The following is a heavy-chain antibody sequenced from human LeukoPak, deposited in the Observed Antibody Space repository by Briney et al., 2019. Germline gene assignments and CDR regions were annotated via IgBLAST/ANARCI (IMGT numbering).Heavy chain of an antibody. V-gene: IGHV4-59*01. J-gene: IGHJ4*02. D-gene: IGHD6-6*01. CDR3: ARRHVQYSSSSDRYYFDY. Sequence: WETLSLTCTVSGASISSYYWSWIRQPPGKGLEWIGYLDYSGSTKYNPSLKSRVTISVDTSKNQFSLRLSSVTAADTAVYYCARRHVQYSSSSDRYYFDYWGQGTLVTVSS. CDR1: GASISSYY. CDR2: LDYSGST.